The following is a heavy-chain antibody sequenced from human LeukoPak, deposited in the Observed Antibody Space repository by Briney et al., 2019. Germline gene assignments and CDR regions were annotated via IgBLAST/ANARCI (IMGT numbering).Heavy chain of an antibody. CDR1: GFTFSNAW. D-gene: IGHD4/OR15-4a*01. V-gene: IGHV3-15*04. CDR2: IESKTDGGTR. CDR3: TTFDYAAFLI. J-gene: IGHJ3*02. Sequence: GGSLRLSCAASGFTFSNAWMSWVRQAPGKGLEWVGRIESKTDGGTRDYAAPVKGRFTISRDDSKNTLYLQMNSLKTEDTAVYYCTTFDYAAFLIWGQGTMVTVSS.